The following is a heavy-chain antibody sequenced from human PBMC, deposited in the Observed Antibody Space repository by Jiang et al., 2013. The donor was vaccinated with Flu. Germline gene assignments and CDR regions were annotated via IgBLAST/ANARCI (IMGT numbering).Heavy chain of an antibody. CDR2: VNAGNGDT. CDR3: ATGNAYTGAFDI. CDR1: GYTFSNCA. D-gene: IGHD4-11*01. Sequence: SGAEVKKPGASVRVSCEASGYTFSNCAFHWVRQAPGQGLEWMGWVNAGNGDTKYSHKFQGRVTITRDTSASTAYMELSSLRSEDTAVYYCATGNAYTGAFDIWGQGTMVTVSS. V-gene: IGHV1-3*01. J-gene: IGHJ3*02.